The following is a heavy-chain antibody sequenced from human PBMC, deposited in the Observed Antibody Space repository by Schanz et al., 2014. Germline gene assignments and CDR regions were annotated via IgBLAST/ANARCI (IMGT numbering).Heavy chain of an antibody. CDR2: ISACNGNT. D-gene: IGHD2-2*01. CDR3: ARDRRRYCSTASCLHDNWFDA. J-gene: IGHJ5*02. V-gene: IGHV1-18*01. CDR1: GGIFSSYG. Sequence: QVQLVHSGAEVMKPGSPVKLSCTSSGGIFSSYGINWVRQAPGQGLEWMGWISACNGNTNYAQKLQGRVTMTTGTSTSTAYKALRSVRAHDTAVYYCARDRRRYCSTASCLHDNWFDAWGQGTLVIVSS.